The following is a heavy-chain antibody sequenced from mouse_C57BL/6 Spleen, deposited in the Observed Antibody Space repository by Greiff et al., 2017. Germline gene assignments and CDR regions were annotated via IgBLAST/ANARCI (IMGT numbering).Heavy chain of an antibody. CDR3: ARGDSSGYWAMDY. Sequence: EVQLQQSGPELVKPGASVKISCKASGYSFTGYYMNWVKQSPEKSLEWIGEINPSTGGTTYNQKFKAKATLTVDKSSSTAYMQLKSLTSEDSAVYYCARGDSSGYWAMDYWGQGTSVTVSS. CDR2: INPSTGGT. V-gene: IGHV1-42*01. J-gene: IGHJ4*01. D-gene: IGHD3-2*02. CDR1: GYSFTGYY.